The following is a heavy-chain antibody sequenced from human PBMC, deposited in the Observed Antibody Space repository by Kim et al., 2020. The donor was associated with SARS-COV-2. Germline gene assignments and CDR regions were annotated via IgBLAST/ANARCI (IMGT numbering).Heavy chain of an antibody. CDR2: ISWNSGSI. Sequence: GGSLRLSCAASGFTFDDYAMHWVRQAPGKGLEWVSGISWNSGSIGYADSVKGRFTISRDNAKNSLYLQMNSLRAEDTALYYCAKDMEGSRDCSSTSCYYRMRDYYYYYGMDVWGQGTTVTVSS. V-gene: IGHV3-9*01. D-gene: IGHD2-2*01. J-gene: IGHJ6*02. CDR3: AKDMEGSRDCSSTSCYYRMRDYYYYYGMDV. CDR1: GFTFDDYA.